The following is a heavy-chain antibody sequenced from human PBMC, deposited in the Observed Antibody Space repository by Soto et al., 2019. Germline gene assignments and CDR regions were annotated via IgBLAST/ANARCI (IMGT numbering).Heavy chain of an antibody. CDR3: ARADGIAARPDIDY. Sequence: RASVQVSCKASGYTFTSYGFTWVREAPQQALEWLGWISAYNGNTNYAQKRQGRVTMTKDTATSTAYMDPRSLRSDDPAIYYFARADGIAARPDIDYWGQGTLVTVSS. J-gene: IGHJ4*02. V-gene: IGHV1-18*01. D-gene: IGHD6-6*01. CDR1: GYTFTSYG. CDR2: ISAYNGNT.